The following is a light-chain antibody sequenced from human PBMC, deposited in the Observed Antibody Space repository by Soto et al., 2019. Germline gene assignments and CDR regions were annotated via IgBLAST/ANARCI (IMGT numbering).Light chain of an antibody. Sequence: DIVSTQSPDTLSLSPGNRATLNCRASRSLTNSYIAWYHVKPDQAPRLLIYDTSSRDTGITDRFSGSGSATDFTLTITRLEPEDFAVFYCQQYGTAEIIFGPGARLEIK. V-gene: IGKV3-20*01. J-gene: IGKJ5*01. CDR3: QQYGTAEII. CDR1: RSLTNSY. CDR2: DTS.